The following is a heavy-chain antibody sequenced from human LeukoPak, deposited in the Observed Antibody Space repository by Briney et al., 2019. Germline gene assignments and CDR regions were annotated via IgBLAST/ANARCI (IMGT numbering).Heavy chain of an antibody. V-gene: IGHV3-21*05. Sequence: PGRSLRLSCAGSGDGFTRHTMNWVRRAPGKGLKWISYIWSTGEYIHYADSVKGRFTISRDNARTSGYLQMNSLRVEDTAIYYCAREYDSRARFDSWGQGTLVTVSS. CDR2: IWSTGEYI. J-gene: IGHJ4*02. D-gene: IGHD6-13*01. CDR3: AREYDSRARFDS. CDR1: GDGFTRHT.